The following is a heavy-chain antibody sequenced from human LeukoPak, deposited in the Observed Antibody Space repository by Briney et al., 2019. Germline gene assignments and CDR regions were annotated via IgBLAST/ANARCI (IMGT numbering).Heavy chain of an antibody. J-gene: IGHJ4*02. CDR1: GGSISSGSYY. V-gene: IGHV4-61*02. D-gene: IGHD3-22*01. CDR3: ARESLGDISGYYFLNYFDY. CDR2: IYTSGST. Sequence: SQTLSLTCTVSGGSISSGSYYWSWIRQPAGKGLEWIGRIYTSGSTNYNPSLKSRVTISVDTSKNQFSLKLSSVTAADTAVYYCARESLGDISGYYFLNYFDYWGQGTLVTVSS.